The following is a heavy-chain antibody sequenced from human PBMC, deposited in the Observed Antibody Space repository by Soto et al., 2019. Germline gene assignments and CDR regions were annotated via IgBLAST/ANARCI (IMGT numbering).Heavy chain of an antibody. D-gene: IGHD3-10*01. CDR1: GFTFSSYG. V-gene: IGHV3-33*06. J-gene: IGHJ4*02. CDR3: AKSCYVSGSSVHPFVY. CDR2: IWYDGSNK. Sequence: GGSLRLSCAASGFTFSSYGMHWVRQAPGKGLEWVAVIWYDGSNKYYADSVKGRFTISRDNSKNTLYLEVDSLRAEDTAVYHCAKSCYVSGSSVHPFVYWGPGTLVNVSS.